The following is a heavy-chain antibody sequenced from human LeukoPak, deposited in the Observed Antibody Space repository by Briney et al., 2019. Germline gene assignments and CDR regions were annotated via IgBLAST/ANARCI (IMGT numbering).Heavy chain of an antibody. Sequence: GRSLRPARAAAGFTLRDDYMSCIRHAPGEGLEWGLYISSRVSTIHPAHPARGRFTISRDKVKKTLYLQMNRRRAQDRAVFCCARSQGSVTVVTPSPIDYWGQGTLVTVSS. CDR3: ARSQGSVTVVTPSPIDY. V-gene: IGHV3-11*01. CDR2: ISSRVSTI. CDR1: GFTLRDDY. D-gene: IGHD4-23*01. J-gene: IGHJ4*02.